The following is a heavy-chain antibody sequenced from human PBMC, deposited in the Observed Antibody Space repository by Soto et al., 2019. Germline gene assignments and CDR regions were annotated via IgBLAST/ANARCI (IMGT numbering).Heavy chain of an antibody. J-gene: IGHJ6*02. Sequence: DSVKVSCKASGYTFTGYYMHWVRQAPGQGLEWMGWINPNSGGTNYAQKFQGRVTMTRDTSISTAYMELSRLRSDDTAVYYCARGLNWNAGMDVWGQGTTVTVSS. D-gene: IGHD1-1*01. CDR1: GYTFTGYY. CDR3: ARGLNWNAGMDV. CDR2: INPNSGGT. V-gene: IGHV1-2*02.